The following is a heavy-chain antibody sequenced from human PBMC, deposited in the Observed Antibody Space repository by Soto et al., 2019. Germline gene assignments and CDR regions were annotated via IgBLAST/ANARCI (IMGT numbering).Heavy chain of an antibody. Sequence: QVQLVQSGAEVKKPGASVKVSCKASGYAFTSYGISWVRQAPGQGLEWMGWISAYNGNTNYAQKLQGRVTMTTDTSTSTAFMELRSLRSDDTAVYYCARGGAPWYYYDSSGYPFDYWGQGTLVTVSS. D-gene: IGHD3-22*01. V-gene: IGHV1-18*04. CDR3: ARGGAPWYYYDSSGYPFDY. CDR1: GYAFTSYG. CDR2: ISAYNGNT. J-gene: IGHJ4*02.